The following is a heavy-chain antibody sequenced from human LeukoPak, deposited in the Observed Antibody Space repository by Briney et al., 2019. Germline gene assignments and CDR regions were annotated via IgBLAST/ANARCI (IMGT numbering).Heavy chain of an antibody. CDR2: VYHSGTT. CDR3: ARGFAFGEPRFDT. Sequence: AETLSLTCSVSGGSISHSNSYCGWIRQPPGKGLEWVGSVYHSGTTYSNPSLKSRVTTSADTSKNLFSLKLSSMTAADTAVYFCARGFAFGEPRFDTWGPGTQVTVSS. CDR1: GGSISHSNSY. V-gene: IGHV4-39*01. J-gene: IGHJ5*02. D-gene: IGHD3-10*01.